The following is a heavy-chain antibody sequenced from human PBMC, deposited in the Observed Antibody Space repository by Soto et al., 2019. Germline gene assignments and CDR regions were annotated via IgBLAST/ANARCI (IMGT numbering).Heavy chain of an antibody. D-gene: IGHD1-1*01. Sequence: ASATLSLTCTVSGGSVSTGMKYWGWVRQPPGKALEFIGYMNKTGETLLNSSLKSRVTLSMETSKNQFSLTLSSVTAADTAVYFCMNVHVRRAFRATPVCGPRTTDTGSS. V-gene: IGHV4-61*01. CDR2: MNKTGET. J-gene: IGHJ6*02. CDR1: GGSVSTGMKY. CDR3: MNVHVRRAFRATPV.